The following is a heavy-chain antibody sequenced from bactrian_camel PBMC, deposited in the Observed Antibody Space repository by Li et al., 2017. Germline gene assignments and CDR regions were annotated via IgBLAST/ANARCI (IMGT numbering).Heavy chain of an antibody. CDR2: IRRDDLT. CDR1: GYTYNRNC. Sequence: HVQLVESGGGSVQAGGSLRLSCAASGYTYNRNCMAWFRQAPGKEREAVAAIRRDDLTAYTDSVKGRFTVSRDNANNIVYLHLTHLKIEDTAMYYCEKGSLRGQGTQVTV. CDR3: EKGSL. V-gene: IGHV3S53*01. D-gene: IGHD5*01. J-gene: IGHJ4*01.